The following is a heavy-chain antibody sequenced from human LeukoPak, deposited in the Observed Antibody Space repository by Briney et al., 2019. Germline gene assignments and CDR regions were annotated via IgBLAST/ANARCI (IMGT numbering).Heavy chain of an antibody. V-gene: IGHV4-59*01. CDR3: ARYSSGWPYHFDY. J-gene: IGHJ4*02. CDR2: IYYSGST. D-gene: IGHD6-19*01. CDR1: GDSIRSYY. Sequence: PSETLSLTCTVSGDSIRSYYWSWIRQPPGKGLEWVGYIYYSGSTNYNPSLKSRVTFSVDTSKSQFSLKLTSETAADTAVYYRARYSSGWPYHFDYWGQGILVTVSS.